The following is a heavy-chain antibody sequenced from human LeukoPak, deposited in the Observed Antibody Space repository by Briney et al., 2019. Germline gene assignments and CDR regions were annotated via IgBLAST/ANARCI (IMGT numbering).Heavy chain of an antibody. Sequence: SETLSLXCTVSGGSISSSSYYWGWIRQPPGKGLEWMGSIYYSGSTYYNPFLKSRVTISVDTSKNQFSLKLSSVTAADTAVYYCARLVDTMVRGAFHFDYWGQGTLVTVSS. D-gene: IGHD3-10*01. CDR2: IYYSGST. J-gene: IGHJ4*02. CDR3: ARLVDTMVRGAFHFDY. V-gene: IGHV4-39*01. CDR1: GGSISSSSYY.